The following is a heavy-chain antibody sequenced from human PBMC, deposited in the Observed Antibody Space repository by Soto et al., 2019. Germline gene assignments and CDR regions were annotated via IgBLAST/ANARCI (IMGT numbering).Heavy chain of an antibody. CDR1: GGSISSYY. CDR3: ARQLSLAAAPFDI. J-gene: IGHJ3*02. V-gene: IGHV4-59*08. Sequence: SETLSLTCTVSGGSISSYYWSWIRQPPGKGLEWIGYVYYSGSTNYNPSLKSRVTISVDTSKNQFSLKLSSVTAADTAVYFCARQLSLAAAPFDIWGQGTMVT. D-gene: IGHD3-16*02. CDR2: VYYSGST.